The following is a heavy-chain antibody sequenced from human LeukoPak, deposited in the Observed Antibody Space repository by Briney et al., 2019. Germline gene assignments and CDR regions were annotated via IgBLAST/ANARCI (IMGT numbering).Heavy chain of an antibody. J-gene: IGHJ5*02. V-gene: IGHV4-61*02. CDR3: ARHGVQLGFDP. D-gene: IGHD1-1*01. CDR2: ISSSGST. CDR1: GDSISSGDYY. Sequence: SETLSLTCTVSGDSISSGDYYWSWIRQPAGKGLEWIGRISSSGSTNYNPSLKSRVTISVDTSKNQFSLKLSSVTAADTAVYYCARHGVQLGFDPWGQGTLVTVSS.